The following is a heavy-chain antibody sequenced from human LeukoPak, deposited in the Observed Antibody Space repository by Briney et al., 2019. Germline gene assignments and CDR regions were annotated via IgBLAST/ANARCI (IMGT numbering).Heavy chain of an antibody. Sequence: SETLSLTCTVSGGSIRRYYWSWIRQPPGKGLEWIGYIYYTGSTGYNPSLKSRVTISVDTYKNQFSLILISVTAAATAVYYCARVLPYSSGWGVDYWGQGALVTVSS. CDR2: IYYTGST. D-gene: IGHD6-19*01. CDR3: ARVLPYSSGWGVDY. J-gene: IGHJ4*02. V-gene: IGHV4-59*01. CDR1: GGSIRRYY.